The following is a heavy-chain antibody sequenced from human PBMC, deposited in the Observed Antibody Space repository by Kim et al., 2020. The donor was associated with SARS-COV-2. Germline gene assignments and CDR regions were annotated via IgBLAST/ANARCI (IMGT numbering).Heavy chain of an antibody. J-gene: IGHJ3*02. CDR3: ATYGPGIVRAVDI. V-gene: IGHV4-4*07. D-gene: IGHD3-10*01. Sequence: NYTPTRKSRVTMALDTSKNQFSLNLSSVTAADTAVYYCATYGPGIVRAVDIWGQGTMVTVSS.